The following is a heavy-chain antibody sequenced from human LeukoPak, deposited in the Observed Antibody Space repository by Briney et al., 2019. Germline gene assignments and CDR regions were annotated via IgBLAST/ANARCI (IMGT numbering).Heavy chain of an antibody. V-gene: IGHV5-51*01. J-gene: IGHJ4*02. CDR2: IYPGDSDT. D-gene: IGHD3-16*02. CDR3: ARTMSRSYRFDLFN. Sequence: GESLKISCKGSGYSFTSYWIGWVRQMPGKGLEWMGIIYPGDSDTKYSASFQGQVTISVDNSISSPYLHWTSLKASDTAMYYCARTMSRSYRFDLFNWGEETLVTVSS. CDR1: GYSFTSYW.